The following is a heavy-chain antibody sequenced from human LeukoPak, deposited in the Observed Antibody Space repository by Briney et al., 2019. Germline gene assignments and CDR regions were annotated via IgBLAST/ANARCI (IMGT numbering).Heavy chain of an antibody. CDR3: ARDGDYGDTAGAFDI. V-gene: IGHV4-4*07. CDR1: GGSISSYY. D-gene: IGHD4-17*01. CDR2: IYTSGST. Sequence: PSETLSLTCTVSGGSISSYYWSWIRQPAGKGLEWIGRIYTSGSTNYNPSLKSRVTMSVDTSKNQFSLKLSSVTAADTAVYYCARDGDYGDTAGAFDIWGQGTMVTVSS. J-gene: IGHJ3*02.